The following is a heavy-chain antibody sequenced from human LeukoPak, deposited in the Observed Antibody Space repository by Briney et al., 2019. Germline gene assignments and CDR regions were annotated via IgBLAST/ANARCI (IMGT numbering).Heavy chain of an antibody. D-gene: IGHD6-6*01. CDR2: IYYSGST. CDR1: GGSISSYY. CDR3: AREYSSSSDFTHFDY. Sequence: PSETLSLTCTVSGGSISSYYWSWIRQPPGKGLEWIGYIYYSGSTNYNPSLKSRVTISVDRSKNQFSLKLSSVTAADTAVYYCAREYSSSSDFTHFDYWGQGTLVTVSS. V-gene: IGHV4-59*12. J-gene: IGHJ4*02.